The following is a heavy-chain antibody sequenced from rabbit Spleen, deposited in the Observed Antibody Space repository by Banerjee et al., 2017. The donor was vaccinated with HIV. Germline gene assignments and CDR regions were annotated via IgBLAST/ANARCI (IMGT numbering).Heavy chain of an antibody. V-gene: IGHV1S45*01. CDR2: IYGGSTGST. CDR1: GFSFSEKEV. Sequence: QEQLVESGGGLVQPEGSLTLTCTASGFSFSEKEVMCWVRQAPGKGLEWIACIYGGSTGSTYYASWAKGRFTISKTSSTTVTLQMTSLTAADTATYFCARDDAGSSYYPYGMDLWGPGTLVTV. CDR3: ARDDAGSSYYPYGMDL. J-gene: IGHJ6*01. D-gene: IGHD8-1*01.